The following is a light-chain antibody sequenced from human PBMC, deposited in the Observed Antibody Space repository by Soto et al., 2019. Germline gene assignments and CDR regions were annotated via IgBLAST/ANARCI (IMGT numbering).Light chain of an antibody. CDR2: EVT. V-gene: IGLV2-14*01. CDR1: ISNVRGYNY. J-gene: IGLJ1*01. Sequence: SARTQARSGCGSTVQSIPISCSVTISNVRGYNYVSWYQQYPVKAPNLIIYEVTHRPSVVSNRFSGSKYGNTASLTISGLQAEDEANYYCSTYRRTRVYVFGTGTKVT. CDR3: STYRRTRVYV.